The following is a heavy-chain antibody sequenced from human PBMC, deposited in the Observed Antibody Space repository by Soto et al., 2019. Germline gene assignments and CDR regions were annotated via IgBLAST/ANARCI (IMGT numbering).Heavy chain of an antibody. Sequence: SVKVSCKASGYTFSTYALHWVRQAPGQRLEWMGWINVDNGNTKYSEKLQGRVTFRRDTSASTASMEVSSLRSEDTAVYYCARDRDILTGYYPYWGQGTLVTVSS. D-gene: IGHD3-9*01. CDR3: ARDRDILTGYYPY. V-gene: IGHV1-3*01. CDR1: GYTFSTYA. J-gene: IGHJ4*02. CDR2: INVDNGNT.